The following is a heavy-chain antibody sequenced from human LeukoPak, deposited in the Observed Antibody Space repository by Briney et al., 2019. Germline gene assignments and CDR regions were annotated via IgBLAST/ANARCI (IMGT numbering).Heavy chain of an antibody. D-gene: IGHD6-13*01. J-gene: IGHJ4*02. CDR3: ASMGWAAAGDKGGYFDY. V-gene: IGHV3-21*01. CDR1: GFTLSSYS. Sequence: PGGSLRLSCAASGFTLSSYSMNWVRQAPGKGLEWVSSISSSSSYIYYADSVKGRFTISRDNAKNSLYLQMNSLRAEDTAVYYCASMGWAAAGDKGGYFDYWGQGTLVTVS. CDR2: ISSSSSYI.